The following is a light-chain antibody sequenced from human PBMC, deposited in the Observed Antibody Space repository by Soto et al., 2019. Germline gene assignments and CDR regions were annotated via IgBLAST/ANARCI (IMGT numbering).Light chain of an antibody. CDR3: QQYNNWPIT. CDR2: DAS. V-gene: IGKV1-33*01. CDR1: HDIGKS. Sequence: DIQMTQSPSSLSASIGDSVTITGQASHDIGKSLNWYEQRPGKAPNLLIYDASSLQAGVPSRFSGSGSRTEFTLTISSLQSEDFALYYCQQYNNWPITFGQGTRLEI. J-gene: IGKJ5*01.